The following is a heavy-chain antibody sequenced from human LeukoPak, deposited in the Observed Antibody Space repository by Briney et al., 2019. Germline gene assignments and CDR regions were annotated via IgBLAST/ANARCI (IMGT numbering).Heavy chain of an antibody. CDR1: GYTFTSYG. V-gene: IGHV1-18*01. CDR3: ARVVNYGSGSYYVRDV. Sequence: GASVKVSCKASGYTFTSYGISWMRQAPGQGLEWMGWISAYNGNTNYAQKLQGRVTMTTDTSTSTAYMELRSLRSDDTAVYYCARVVNYGSGSYYVRDVWGQGTLVTVSS. J-gene: IGHJ4*02. CDR2: ISAYNGNT. D-gene: IGHD3-10*01.